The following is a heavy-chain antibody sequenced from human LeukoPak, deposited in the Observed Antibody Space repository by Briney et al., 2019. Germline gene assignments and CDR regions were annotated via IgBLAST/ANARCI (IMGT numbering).Heavy chain of an antibody. CDR2: IHLDGSEK. CDR1: GFTFSSCA. J-gene: IGHJ4*02. Sequence: GGSLRLSCAASGFTFSSCAMSWVRQAPGKGLVWVANIHLDGSEKYYVDSVKGRFTISRDNAKNSLYLQMNSLRAEDTAVYYCATDCSSVSCFDYGGQGTRVTVSS. V-gene: IGHV3-7*04. CDR3: ATDCSSVSCFDY. D-gene: IGHD2-2*01.